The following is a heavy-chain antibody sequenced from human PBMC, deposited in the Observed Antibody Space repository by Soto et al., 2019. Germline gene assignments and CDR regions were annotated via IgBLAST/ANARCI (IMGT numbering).Heavy chain of an antibody. V-gene: IGHV3-30-3*01. CDR2: ISYDGSNK. CDR3: ARGYDFWSGYYYPYGMDG. J-gene: IGHJ6*02. D-gene: IGHD3-3*01. CDR1: GFTFSSYA. Sequence: GGSVRLSCAASGFTFSSYAMHWVRQGPGKGLEWVAVISYDGSNKNYADSVKGRFTISRDNSKNTLYLQMNSLRAEDTAVYYCARGYDFWSGYYYPYGMDGRGQGTTVTVSS.